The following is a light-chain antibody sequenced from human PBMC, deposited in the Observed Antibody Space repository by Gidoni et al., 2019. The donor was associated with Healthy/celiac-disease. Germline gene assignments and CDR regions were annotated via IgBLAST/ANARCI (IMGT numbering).Light chain of an antibody. Sequence: DIQMTQSPSSLSASVGDRVTITCQASQDISNYLNWYQQKPGKAPKLLIYDASNLETGVPSRVSGSGSGTDFTFTISSLQPEDIATYYCQQYDNLYTFGQGTNLEIK. CDR2: DAS. CDR1: QDISNY. CDR3: QQYDNLYT. J-gene: IGKJ2*01. V-gene: IGKV1-33*01.